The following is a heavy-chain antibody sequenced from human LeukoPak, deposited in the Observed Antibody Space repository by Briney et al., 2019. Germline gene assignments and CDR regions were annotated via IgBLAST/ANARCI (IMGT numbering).Heavy chain of an antibody. CDR2: ISGSGGST. D-gene: IGHD5-18*01. J-gene: IGHJ4*02. CDR1: GFTFSSYA. V-gene: IGHV3-23*01. CDR3: AKGRPDLTAMVIYYFDY. Sequence: GGSLRLSCAASGFTFSSYATSWVRQAPGKGLEWVSAISGSGGSTYYADSVKGRFTISRDNSKNTLYLQMNSLRAEDTAVYYCAKGRPDLTAMVIYYFDYWGQGTLVTVSS.